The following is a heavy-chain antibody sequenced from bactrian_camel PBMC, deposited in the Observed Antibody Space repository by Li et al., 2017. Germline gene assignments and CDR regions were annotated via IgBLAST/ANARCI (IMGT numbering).Heavy chain of an antibody. D-gene: IGHD3*01. CDR3: AASGGQLGRWCYEFPVNWVSWLYN. Sequence: VQLVESGGGSVQAGGSLRLSCAASGDNFSSACMGWFRQAPGMDLKDREGVAAADLGGGRENYADSVKGRFTVSRDDAQNTIYLQMNNLKPEDTAMYHCAASGGQLGRWCYEFPVNWVSWLYNWGQGTQVTVS. J-gene: IGHJ4*01. CDR2: ADLGGGRE. CDR1: GDNFSSAC. V-gene: IGHV3S40*01.